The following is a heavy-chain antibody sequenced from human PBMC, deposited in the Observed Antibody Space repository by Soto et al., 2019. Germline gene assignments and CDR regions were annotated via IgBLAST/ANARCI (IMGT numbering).Heavy chain of an antibody. D-gene: IGHD6-13*01. CDR2: IASDGRDK. J-gene: IGHJ4*02. CDR1: GFTFSNYG. V-gene: IGHV3-30*18. Sequence: GGSLRLSCEASGFTFSNYGMHWVRQAPGKGLEWVAVIASDGRDKKFADSVKGRFTISRDNSRDTLYLQMNSLRPEDTALYYCVEDRAVRAASYYFDYWGQGTLVTVSS. CDR3: VEDRAVRAASYYFDY.